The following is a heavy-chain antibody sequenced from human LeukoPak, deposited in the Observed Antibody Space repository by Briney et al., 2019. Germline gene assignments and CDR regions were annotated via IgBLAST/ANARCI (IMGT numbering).Heavy chain of an antibody. CDR3: AKAGYSTTPGSYYFDY. V-gene: IGHV3-53*05. D-gene: IGHD5-12*01. Sequence: GGSLRLSCAASGLTVSSNYLTWVRQAPGKGLEWVSSIYSGGTTHYADSVKGRFTISRDNSKNTLYLQIAGLRPEDTAVYFCAKAGYSTTPGSYYFDYWGQGTLVTVSS. CDR1: GLTVSSNY. J-gene: IGHJ4*02. CDR2: IYSGGTT.